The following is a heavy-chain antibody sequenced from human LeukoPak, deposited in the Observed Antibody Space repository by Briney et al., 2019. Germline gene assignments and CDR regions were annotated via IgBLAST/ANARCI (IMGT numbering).Heavy chain of an antibody. CDR3: ARGYRGYCSGGSCYLFDY. J-gene: IGHJ4*02. D-gene: IGHD2-15*01. CDR1: GGTFSSYA. V-gene: IGHV1-69*06. CDR2: IIPIFGTA. Sequence: SVKVSCKASGGTFSSYAISWVRQAPGQGLEWMGGIIPIFGTANYAQKFQGGVTITADKSTSTAYMELSSLRSEDTAVYYCARGYRGYCSGGSCYLFDYWGQGTLVTVSS.